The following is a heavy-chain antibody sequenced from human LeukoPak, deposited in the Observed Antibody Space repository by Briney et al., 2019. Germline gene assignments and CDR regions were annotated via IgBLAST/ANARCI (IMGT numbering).Heavy chain of an antibody. CDR2: ISGSGGST. D-gene: IGHD3-22*01. V-gene: IGHV3-23*01. CDR3: AKVSYYYDSSGYYYGGERYYFDY. Sequence: GGSLRLSCAASGFTFSSYAMSWVRQAPGKGLEWVSAISGSGGSTYYADSVKGRFTISRDNSKNTLYLQMNSLRDEDTAVYYCAKVSYYYDSSGYYYGGERYYFDYWGQGTLVTVSS. CDR1: GFTFSSYA. J-gene: IGHJ4*02.